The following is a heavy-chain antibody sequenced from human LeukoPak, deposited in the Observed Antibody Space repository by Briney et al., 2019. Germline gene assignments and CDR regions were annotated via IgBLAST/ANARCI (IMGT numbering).Heavy chain of an antibody. V-gene: IGHV4-61*09. D-gene: IGHD3-10*01. Sequence: PSQTLSLTCTVSGASINSGSFYWSWIRQPAGKGLEWIGHVFSRGNTHYNPSLKSRVTMSIDTSKNQLSLTLSSVTAADTATYYCARDAGTCISPYYYYYYMDVWGKGTTVTVSS. CDR2: VFSRGNT. J-gene: IGHJ6*03. CDR1: GASINSGSFY. CDR3: ARDAGTCISPYYYYYYMDV.